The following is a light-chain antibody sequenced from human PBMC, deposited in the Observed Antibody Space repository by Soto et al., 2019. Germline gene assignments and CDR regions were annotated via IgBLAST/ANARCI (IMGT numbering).Light chain of an antibody. CDR1: QGISNY. CDR3: QKYNGAPLT. CDR2: AAS. J-gene: IGKJ4*02. Sequence: DIQMTQSPSSLSASVGDRVTITCRASQGISNYLAWYQQKPGRAPKLLIYAASTLQSGVPSRFSGSGSVTDFTLAITGLQPDDVATYYCQKYNGAPLTFGGGTKVEIK. V-gene: IGKV1-27*01.